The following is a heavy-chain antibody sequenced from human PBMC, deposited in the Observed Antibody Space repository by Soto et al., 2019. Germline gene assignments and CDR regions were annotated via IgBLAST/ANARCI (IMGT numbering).Heavy chain of an antibody. CDR3: TRSAYMDV. V-gene: IGHV3-48*01. J-gene: IGHJ6*03. CDR2: ISSGSSTI. CDR1: GFTFTTYT. Sequence: GGSLRLSCAASGFTFTTYTMSWVRQAPGKGLEWVSYISSGSSTIYYADSVKGRFTISRGNAKNSLYLQMDSLRAEDTAVYYATRSAYMDVWGTGTTVTVSS. D-gene: IGHD3-3*01.